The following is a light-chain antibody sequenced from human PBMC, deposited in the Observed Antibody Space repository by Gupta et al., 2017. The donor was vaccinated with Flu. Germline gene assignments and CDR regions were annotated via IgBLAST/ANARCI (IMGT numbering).Light chain of an antibody. CDR3: MQALQTPRT. CDR2: LGS. V-gene: IGKV2-28*01. CDR1: QSLLHSNGYNY. Sequence: DIVMTQSPLSLPVTPGEPASISCRSGQSLLHSNGYNYLDWYLQRPGQSPQLLIYLGSNRTSGVPDRFSGRGSGTDFTLKINRVEAEDVGVYYCMQALQTPRTFGQGTKVEIK. J-gene: IGKJ1*01.